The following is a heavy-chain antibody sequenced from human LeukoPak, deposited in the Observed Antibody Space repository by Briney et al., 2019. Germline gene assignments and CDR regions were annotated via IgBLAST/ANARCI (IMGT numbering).Heavy chain of an antibody. D-gene: IGHD3-22*01. J-gene: IGHJ3*02. CDR3: ARDEEAFPSSGYYGGHAFDI. CDR2: ISGYNGKT. V-gene: IGHV1-18*01. CDR1: GYTFNTYG. Sequence: ASVKVSCKASGYTFNTYGITWVRQAPGQGLEWMGWISGYNGKTKYAQKLQDKVTMTTDTSTTTAYMELRSLRSDDTAVYYCARDEEAFPSSGYYGGHAFDIWGQGTMVTVSS.